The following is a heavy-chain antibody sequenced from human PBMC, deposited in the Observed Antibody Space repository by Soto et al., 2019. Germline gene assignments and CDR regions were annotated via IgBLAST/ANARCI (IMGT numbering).Heavy chain of an antibody. CDR1: GGSISSGDYY. D-gene: IGHD3-9*01. CDR2: IYYSGST. CDR3: ASQNGYYDILTGWVNWFDP. J-gene: IGHJ5*02. Sequence: TLSLTCTVSGGSISSGDYYWSWIRQPPGKGLEWIGYIYYSGSTYYNPSLKSRVTISVDTSKNQFSLKLSSVTAADTAVYYCASQNGYYDILTGWVNWFDPWGQGTLVTVSS. V-gene: IGHV4-30-4*01.